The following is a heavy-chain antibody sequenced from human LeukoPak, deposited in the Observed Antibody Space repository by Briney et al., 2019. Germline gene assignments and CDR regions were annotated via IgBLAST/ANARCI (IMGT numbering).Heavy chain of an antibody. CDR3: ARHRARGVSSTYFDY. CDR2: IYTSGST. D-gene: IGHD3-10*01. V-gene: IGHV4-4*09. CDR1: GGSISSYY. J-gene: IGHJ4*02. Sequence: SETLSLTCTVSGGSISSYYWSWIRQPPGKGLEWIGYIYTSGSTNYNPSLKSRVTISVDTSKNQFSLKLSSVTAADTAVYYCARHRARGVSSTYFDYWGQGTLVTVSS.